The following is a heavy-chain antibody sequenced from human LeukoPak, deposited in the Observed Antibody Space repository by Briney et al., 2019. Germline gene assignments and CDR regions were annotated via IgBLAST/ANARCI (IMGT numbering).Heavy chain of an antibody. Sequence: PERSLRLSCAASGFTFSTYAMHWVRQAPGKGLEWVAVISYDGSHKYYADSVKGRFTISRDNSKNTLYLQMNSLRAEDTAVYFCARDPSSWFFDYWGQGTLVTVSS. V-gene: IGHV3-30-3*01. D-gene: IGHD6-13*01. CDR3: ARDPSSWFFDY. J-gene: IGHJ4*02. CDR1: GFTFSTYA. CDR2: ISYDGSHK.